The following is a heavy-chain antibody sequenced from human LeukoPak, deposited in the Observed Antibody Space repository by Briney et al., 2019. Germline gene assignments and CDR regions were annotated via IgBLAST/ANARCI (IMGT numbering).Heavy chain of an antibody. J-gene: IGHJ3*02. CDR1: GGCLSRYY. D-gene: IGHD1-26*01. CDR2: IYYSGST. CDR3: ARHSERALDI. V-gene: IGHV4-59*01. Sequence: SETLSLTCTVSGGCLSRYYWCWIRQPPGEGLEWIGYIYYSGSTNYNPSLKSRVTISVDTSKNQFSLKLGAVTAADTAGYYCARHSERALDIWAQGTMVPVPS.